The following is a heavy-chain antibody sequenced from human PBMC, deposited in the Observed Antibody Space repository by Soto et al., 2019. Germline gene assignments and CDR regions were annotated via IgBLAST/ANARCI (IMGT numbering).Heavy chain of an antibody. CDR1: GGSITSADYY. V-gene: IGHV4-30-4*01. CDR2: IFYSGST. D-gene: IGHD3-3*01. CDR3: ARGGTVFGVVLTPGNRFDP. J-gene: IGHJ5*02. Sequence: QLRRSGPGLLRPSQTLPLTCTVSGGSITSADYYWSWIRQPPGKGWEWIGYIFYSGSTYYNSSLESRVTISVDTSKNQFSLRLTSVTAADTAVYYCARGGTVFGVVLTPGNRFDPWGQGTLVTVSS.